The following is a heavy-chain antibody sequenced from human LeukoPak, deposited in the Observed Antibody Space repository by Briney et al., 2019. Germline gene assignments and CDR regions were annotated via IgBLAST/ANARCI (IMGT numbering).Heavy chain of an antibody. CDR3: ARRASGSYPDYFDY. J-gene: IGHJ4*02. Sequence: SETLSLTCTFSGGSTSRYYWSWIRQTPGKGLEWIGYIHYSGSTNYNPSLKSRVTISLDTSKNQVSLRLRSVTAADTAVYYCARRASGSYPDYFDYWGQGTLVTVSS. V-gene: IGHV4-59*08. D-gene: IGHD1-26*01. CDR1: GGSTSRYY. CDR2: IHYSGST.